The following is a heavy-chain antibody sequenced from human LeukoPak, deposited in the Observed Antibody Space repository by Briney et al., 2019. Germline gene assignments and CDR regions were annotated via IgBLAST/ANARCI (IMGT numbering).Heavy chain of an antibody. Sequence: ASVKVSCKASGYTFTSYGISWVRQAPGQGLEWMGWISAYNGNTNYAQKLQGRVTMTTDTSTSTAYMELRSLRSDDTAVYYCAREAVARWFGESHNWFDPWGQGTLVTVSS. CDR2: ISAYNGNT. CDR3: AREAVARWFGESHNWFDP. J-gene: IGHJ5*02. CDR1: GYTFTSYG. D-gene: IGHD3-10*01. V-gene: IGHV1-18*01.